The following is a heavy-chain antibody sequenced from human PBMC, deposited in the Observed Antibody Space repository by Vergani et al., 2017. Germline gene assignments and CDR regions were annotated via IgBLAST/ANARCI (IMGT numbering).Heavy chain of an antibody. CDR2: IYYSGST. V-gene: IGHV4-30-4*08. CDR1: GDSSNNDDYY. Sequence: QLQLQQSGPGLVQPSQTLSLTCIVSGDSSNNDDYYWSWIRQPPGKGLEWIGYIYYSGSTYQNPSLESRLTMSLDTSRTQFSLYLISVTAGDTAVYYFARVAGGSGGYYLGWGQGTPVTVSS. J-gene: IGHJ4*02. CDR3: ARVAGGSGGYYLG. D-gene: IGHD3-22*01.